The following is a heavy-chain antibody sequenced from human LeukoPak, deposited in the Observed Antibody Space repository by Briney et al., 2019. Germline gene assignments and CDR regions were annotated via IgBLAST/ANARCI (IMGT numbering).Heavy chain of an antibody. CDR3: ARDLGTAYYYYFDV. CDR1: GDSICSGTYY. D-gene: IGHD3-16*01. CDR2: IYRSGSA. J-gene: IGHJ6*03. Sequence: SETLSLTCTVSGDSICSGTYYWSWIRHFPGKGLEWIGYIYRSGSAYSNPSLKSRVAMSVDTSKNQLSLNLTSATAADTAVYFCARDLGTAYYYYFDVWGKGTAVTV. V-gene: IGHV4-31*03.